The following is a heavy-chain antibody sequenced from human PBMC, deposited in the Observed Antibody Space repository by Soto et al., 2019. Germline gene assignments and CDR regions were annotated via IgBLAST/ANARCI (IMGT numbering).Heavy chain of an antibody. CDR1: GFTFSSYG. V-gene: IGHV3-30*18. CDR2: ISYDGSNK. Sequence: QVQLVESGGGVVQPGRSLRLSCAASGFTFSSYGMHWVRKAPGKGLEWVAVISYDGSNKYYADSVKGRFTISRDNSKNTLYLQMNSLRAEDTAVYYCAKDREYCSGGSCYWFDYWGQGTLVTVSS. CDR3: AKDREYCSGGSCYWFDY. D-gene: IGHD2-15*01. J-gene: IGHJ4*02.